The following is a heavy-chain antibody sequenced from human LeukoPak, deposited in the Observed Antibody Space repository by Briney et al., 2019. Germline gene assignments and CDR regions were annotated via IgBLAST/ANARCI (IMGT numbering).Heavy chain of an antibody. CDR2: IYPGDSDT. CDR3: ARDRPHDAFDI. CDR1: GYSFSNYW. Sequence: GESLKIPCNGSGYSFSNYWIGWVRQMPGKSLEWMGIIYPGDSDTRYSPSFQGQVTISADKSINTAYLQWSSLKASDTVMYYCARDRPHDAFDIWGQGTMVTVSS. J-gene: IGHJ3*02. V-gene: IGHV5-51*01.